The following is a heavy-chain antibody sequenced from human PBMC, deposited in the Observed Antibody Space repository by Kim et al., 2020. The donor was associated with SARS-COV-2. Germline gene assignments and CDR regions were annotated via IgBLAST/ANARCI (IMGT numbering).Heavy chain of an antibody. Sequence: SVKVSCKASGGTFSSYAISWVRQAPGQGLEWMGGIIPIFGTTNYAQKFQGRVTITADESTSTAYMELSSLRSEDTAVYYCAGGYGSGGGGYYYYGMDVWGQGTTVTVSS. CDR3: AGGYGSGGGGYYYYGMDV. D-gene: IGHD3-10*01. CDR1: GGTFSSYA. V-gene: IGHV1-69*13. CDR2: IIPIFGTT. J-gene: IGHJ6*02.